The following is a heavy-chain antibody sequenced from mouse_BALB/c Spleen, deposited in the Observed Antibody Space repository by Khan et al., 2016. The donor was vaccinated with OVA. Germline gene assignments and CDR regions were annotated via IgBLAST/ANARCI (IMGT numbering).Heavy chain of an antibody. CDR2: INPNNGGT. J-gene: IGHJ3*01. V-gene: IGHV1S81*02. Sequence: QVQLQQSGAELVKPGASVRLSCKASGYTFTSYYLYWVKQRPGQGLEWIGDINPNNGGTNFNEKFMTKATLTVDKSSNTAYMELSRLTSEDSAVYYCTKSGYGTFAYWGQGTLVTVSA. CDR3: TKSGYGTFAY. CDR1: GYTFTSYY. D-gene: IGHD1-1*02.